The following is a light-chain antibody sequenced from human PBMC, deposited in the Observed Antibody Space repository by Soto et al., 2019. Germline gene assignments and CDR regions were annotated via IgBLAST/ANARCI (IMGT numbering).Light chain of an antibody. CDR3: QQLNSYPQT. CDR2: AAS. V-gene: IGKV1-9*01. CDR1: QGISSY. J-gene: IGKJ3*01. Sequence: DIQLTQSPSFLSASVGDRVTITCRASQGISSYLAWYQQKPGKAPKLLIYAASTLQSGVPSMFSGSGSGTEFTLTISSLQLVDFAISSCQQLNSYPQTFGPGTKVDIE.